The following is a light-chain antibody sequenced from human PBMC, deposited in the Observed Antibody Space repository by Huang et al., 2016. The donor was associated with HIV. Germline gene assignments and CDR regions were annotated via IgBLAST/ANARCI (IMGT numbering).Light chain of an antibody. V-gene: IGKV3-11*01. Sequence: EIVLTQSPATQSLSPGERATLSCRASQSVSSYLAWYQQKPGQAPRLLIYDASNRATGIPARFSGSGSGTDFTLTISSLEPEDFAVYYCQQRSNWPRMYTFGQGTKLEIK. CDR3: QQRSNWPRMYT. CDR2: DAS. CDR1: QSVSSY. J-gene: IGKJ2*01.